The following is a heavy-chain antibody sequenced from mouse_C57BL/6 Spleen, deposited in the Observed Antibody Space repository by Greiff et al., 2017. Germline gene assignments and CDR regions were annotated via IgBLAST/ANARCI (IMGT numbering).Heavy chain of an antibody. D-gene: IGHD1-1*01. J-gene: IGHJ4*01. V-gene: IGHV1-81*01. Sequence: QVQLQQSGAELARPGASVKLSCKASGYTFTSYGISWVKQRTGQGLEWIGEIYPRSGNTYYNEKFKGKATLTADKSSSTAYMELRSLTSEDSAVYFCARFGATVANYYAMDYWGQGTSVTVSS. CDR2: IYPRSGNT. CDR1: GYTFTSYG. CDR3: ARFGATVANYYAMDY.